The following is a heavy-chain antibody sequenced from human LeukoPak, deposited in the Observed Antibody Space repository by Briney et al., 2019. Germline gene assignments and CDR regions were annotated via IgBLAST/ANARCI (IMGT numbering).Heavy chain of an antibody. D-gene: IGHD4-17*01. CDR3: ARATGYP. Sequence: SETLSLTCTVSGDSISSGGNYWSWIRQPPGKGLEWIGYIDYSGSTSYNPSLKSRVTISVDASKNQFSLKLNSVTAADTAVYYCARATGYPWGQGTLVTVSS. J-gene: IGHJ5*02. V-gene: IGHV4-30-4*01. CDR2: IDYSGST. CDR1: GDSISSGGNY.